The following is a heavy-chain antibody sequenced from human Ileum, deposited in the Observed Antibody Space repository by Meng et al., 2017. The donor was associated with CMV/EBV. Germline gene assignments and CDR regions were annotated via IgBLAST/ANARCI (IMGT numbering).Heavy chain of an antibody. Sequence: LSFAASGFPFSSYAMDWVRQAPGKGLEWVAVISYDGSNKYYADSVKGRFTISRDNSKNTLYLQMNSLRAEDTAVYYCARAQSYYFDYWGQGTLVTVSS. CDR2: ISYDGSNK. V-gene: IGHV3-30*04. CDR3: ARAQSYYFDY. D-gene: IGHD1-26*01. CDR1: GFPFSSYA. J-gene: IGHJ4*02.